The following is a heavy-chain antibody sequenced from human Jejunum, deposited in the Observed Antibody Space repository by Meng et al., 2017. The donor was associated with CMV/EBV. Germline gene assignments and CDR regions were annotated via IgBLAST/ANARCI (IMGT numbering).Heavy chain of an antibody. CDR2: VSGSGGTT. CDR3: AKQGYSNDLDY. D-gene: IGHD4-11*01. V-gene: IGHV3-23*01. J-gene: IGHJ4*02. Sequence: CGASGFIFSHYALVWVRQAPGKGLEWVSTVSGSGGTTYYADSVKGRFTVSRDNSKNTVYLQMNSLRAEDTAVYYCAKQGYSNDLDYWGQGTLVTVSS. CDR1: GFIFSHYA.